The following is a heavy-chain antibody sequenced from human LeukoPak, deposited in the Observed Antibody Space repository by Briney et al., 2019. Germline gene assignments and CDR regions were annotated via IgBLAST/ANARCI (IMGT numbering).Heavy chain of an antibody. CDR1: GFTFSSYV. CDR2: ITASGGST. J-gene: IGHJ5*02. CDR3: AKQIVGAVRWFDP. D-gene: IGHD1-26*01. V-gene: IGHV3-23*01. Sequence: GGSLRLSCAASGFTFSSYVMGWVRQAPGKGLEWVSTITASGGSTYYADSVKGRFTISRGNSRNTLYLQMNSLRAEDTAVYYCAKQIVGAVRWFDPWGQGTLVTVSS.